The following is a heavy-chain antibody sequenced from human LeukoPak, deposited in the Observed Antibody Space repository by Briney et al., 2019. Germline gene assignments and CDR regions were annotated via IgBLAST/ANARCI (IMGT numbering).Heavy chain of an antibody. CDR1: GYTFTGYY. CDR3: ASGEGLMLRFLEWLHFDY. Sequence: ASVKVSCKASGYTFTGYYMHWVRQAPGQGLEWMGWINPNSGGTNYAQKFQGRVTMTRDTSISTAYMELSRLRSDDTAVYYCASGEGLMLRFLEWLHFDYWGQGTLVTVSS. V-gene: IGHV1-2*02. CDR2: INPNSGGT. D-gene: IGHD3-3*01. J-gene: IGHJ4*02.